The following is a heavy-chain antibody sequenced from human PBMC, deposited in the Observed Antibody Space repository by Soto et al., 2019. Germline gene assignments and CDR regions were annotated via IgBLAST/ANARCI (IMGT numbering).Heavy chain of an antibody. CDR2: MTPNSGHT. D-gene: IGHD3-10*01. CDR3: ARGVDEDSGSGSYGYMTV. J-gene: IGHJ6*03. V-gene: IGHV1-8*01. Sequence: QVQLVQSGAEVRKPGASVKVSCKASGYTFSSFDINWVRQAAGHGLEWMGWMTPNSGHTGYAQKFQGRVTRTRNTSTSTVYMELSSLTSEATAVYYCARGVDEDSGSGSYGYMTVCRRGTTVTVSS. CDR1: GYTFSSFD.